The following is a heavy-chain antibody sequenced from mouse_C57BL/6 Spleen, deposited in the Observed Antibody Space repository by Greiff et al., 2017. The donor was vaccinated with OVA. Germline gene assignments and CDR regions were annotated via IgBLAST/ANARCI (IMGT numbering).Heavy chain of an antibody. CDR3: ARGVDYDGYPFAY. D-gene: IGHD2-3*01. J-gene: IGHJ3*01. V-gene: IGHV1-55*01. CDR2: IYPGSGST. Sequence: QVQLKQPGAELVKPGASVKMSCKASGYTFTSYWITWVKQRPGQGLEWIGDIYPGSGSTNYNEKFKSKATLTVDTSSSTAYMQLSSLTSEDSAVYYCARGVDYDGYPFAYWGQGTLVTVSA. CDR1: GYTFTSYW.